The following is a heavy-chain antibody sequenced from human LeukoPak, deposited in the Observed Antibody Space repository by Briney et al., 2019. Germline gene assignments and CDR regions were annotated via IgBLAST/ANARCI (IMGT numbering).Heavy chain of an antibody. CDR3: ARLMANSYGRFDY. J-gene: IGHJ4*02. CDR2: IYYRGST. D-gene: IGHD5-18*01. CDR1: GGSISSSSYY. V-gene: IGHV4-39*01. Sequence: SETLSLTCTVSGGSISSSSYYWGWIRQPPGKGLEWIGSIYYRGSTYYNPSLKSRVTISVDTSKNQFSLKLSSVPAADTAVYYCARLMANSYGRFDYWGQGTLVTVSS.